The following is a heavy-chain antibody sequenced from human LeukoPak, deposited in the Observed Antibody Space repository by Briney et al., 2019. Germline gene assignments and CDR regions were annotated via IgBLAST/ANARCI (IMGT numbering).Heavy chain of an antibody. CDR1: GFSFDDYG. CDR2: INWNGDDT. D-gene: IGHD1-26*01. J-gene: IGHJ4*02. V-gene: IGHV3-20*04. CDR3: ARDGEIVGARFDY. Sequence: GGSLRLSCEASGFSFDDYGMSWVRQAPGKGLEWVSSINWNGDDTSYAVSVKGRFTISRVNAQKSLYLQMDSLRAEDTAFYFCARDGEIVGARFDYWGQGTLVTVSS.